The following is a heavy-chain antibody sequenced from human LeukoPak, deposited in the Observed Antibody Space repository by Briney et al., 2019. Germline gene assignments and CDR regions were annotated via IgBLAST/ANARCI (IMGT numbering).Heavy chain of an antibody. V-gene: IGHV3-74*01. J-gene: IGHJ4*02. D-gene: IGHD4-17*01. Sequence: GGSLRLSCAASGFTFSNYWMHWVRQAPGKGLMWVSRINSDGRITDYADSVKGRFAISRDNAKNTLYLQMNSLRAEDTAVYYCARAPGTVTDYWGQGTLVTVSS. CDR3: ARAPGTVTDY. CDR2: INSDGRIT. CDR1: GFTFSNYW.